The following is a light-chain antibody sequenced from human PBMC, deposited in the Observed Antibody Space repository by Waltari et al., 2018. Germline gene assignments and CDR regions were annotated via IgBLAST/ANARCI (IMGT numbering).Light chain of an antibody. CDR2: AAS. J-gene: IGKJ3*01. CDR3: QQSYGAPYT. CDR1: QNIHRY. V-gene: IGKV1-39*01. Sequence: DIQMTQSRSSLSASVGDRVTITCRASQNIHRYLNWFQQKVGEAPKVLLYAASTLESGVPSRFSGSGSGTDFTLTISSLQIEDFATYYCQQSYGAPYTFGPGTKVDIK.